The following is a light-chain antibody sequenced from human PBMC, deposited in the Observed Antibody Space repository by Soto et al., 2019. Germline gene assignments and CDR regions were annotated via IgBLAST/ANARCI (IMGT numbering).Light chain of an antibody. V-gene: IGLV2-14*01. J-gene: IGLJ2*01. CDR3: SSYTSSSTYVV. Sequence: QSALTQPASVSGSPGQSITISCTGTSSDVGGYNYVSWYQQHPGKAPKLMIYDVSNRPSGVSNRFSGSKSGNTASLTISGLQAEDEADDYCSSYTSSSTYVVFGGGTKLTVL. CDR1: SSDVGGYNY. CDR2: DVS.